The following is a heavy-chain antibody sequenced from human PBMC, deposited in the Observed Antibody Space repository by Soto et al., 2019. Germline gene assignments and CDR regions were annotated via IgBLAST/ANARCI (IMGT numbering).Heavy chain of an antibody. CDR1: GGSISSDY. CDR3: AREPPTAGTVNWFDP. Sequence: VQLQESGPGLVKPSETLSLICTVSGGSISSDYLSWIRQPAGKGLEWIGRVYTSGYSNSNPSLKSRVTMSVDTSKKQLSLTLGSVSAADTAVYYCAREPPTAGTVNWFDPWGQGTLVTVSS. D-gene: IGHD6-13*01. CDR2: VYTSGYS. V-gene: IGHV4-4*07. J-gene: IGHJ5*02.